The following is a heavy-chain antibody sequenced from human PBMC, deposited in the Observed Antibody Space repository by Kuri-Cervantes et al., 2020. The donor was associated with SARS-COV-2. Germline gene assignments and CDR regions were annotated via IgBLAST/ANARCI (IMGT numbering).Heavy chain of an antibody. CDR2: IYYSGST. V-gene: IGHV4-30-4*01. D-gene: IGHD1-26*01. J-gene: IGHJ4*02. CDR3: ARGTRRQWELLLY. CDR1: GGSISSGDYY. Sequence: LRLSCTVSGGSISSGDYYWSWIRQPPGKGLEWIGYIYYSGSTYYNPSLKSRVTISVDTSKNQFSLKLTSVTAADTAVYYCARGTRRQWELLLYWGQGTLVTVSS.